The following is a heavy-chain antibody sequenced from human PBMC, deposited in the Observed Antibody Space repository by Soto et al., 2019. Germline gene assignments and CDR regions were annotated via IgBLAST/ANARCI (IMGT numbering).Heavy chain of an antibody. CDR3: AKGGRGTYYYYYGMDV. J-gene: IGHJ6*02. Sequence: PGGSLRLSCAASGFTFSGYGMHWVCQAPGKGLEWVAVISYDGNNKYYADSVKGRFTISRDNSKNTLYLQMNSLRAEDTAVYYCAKGGRGTYYYYYGMDVWGQGTTVTVSS. CDR1: GFTFSGYG. V-gene: IGHV3-30*18. CDR2: ISYDGNNK. D-gene: IGHD1-1*01.